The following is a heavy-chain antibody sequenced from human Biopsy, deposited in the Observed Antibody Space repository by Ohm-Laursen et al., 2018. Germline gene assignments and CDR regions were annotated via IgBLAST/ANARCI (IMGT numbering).Heavy chain of an antibody. CDR2: IYLDGNT. CDR3: VRGRAY. V-gene: IGHV3-53*01. CDR1: GFTVSTTY. Sequence: SLRLSCAASGFTVSTTYMSWVRQAPGKRLEWVSIIYLDGNTYYTDSVKGRFTISRDNSKNALYLQMNSLSPADTAKYYCVRGRAYWGQGTLVTVSS. J-gene: IGHJ4*02.